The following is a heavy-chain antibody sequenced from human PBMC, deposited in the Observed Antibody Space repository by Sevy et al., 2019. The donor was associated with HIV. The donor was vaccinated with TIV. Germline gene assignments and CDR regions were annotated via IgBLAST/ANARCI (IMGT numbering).Heavy chain of an antibody. V-gene: IGHV3-21*01. D-gene: IGHD3-22*01. J-gene: IGHJ4*02. CDR3: ARDRRTLNYYGSSGYNYYFDY. Sequence: GGSLRLSCAASGFTFSTYNMNWVHQAPGKGLEWVSSITDSSNYIYHADSVKGRFTISRDNAKNSLYLQMNSLRAEDTAVYFCARDRRTLNYYGSSGYNYYFDYWGQGTLVTVSS. CDR1: GFTFSTYN. CDR2: ITDSSNYI.